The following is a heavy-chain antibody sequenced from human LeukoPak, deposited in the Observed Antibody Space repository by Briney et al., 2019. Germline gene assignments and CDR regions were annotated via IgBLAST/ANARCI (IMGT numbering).Heavy chain of an antibody. V-gene: IGHV3-30*03. J-gene: IGHJ4*02. CDR3: ASMTDFDY. D-gene: IGHD2-21*02. CDR1: GFTFSSYG. CDR2: ISYDGSSK. Sequence: GGSLRVSCAASGFTFSSYGMHWVRQAPGKGLEWVAFISYDGSSKYYADSVKGRFTISRDNSKNTLYLQMNSLRAEDTAVYYCASMTDFDYWGLGTLVTVSS.